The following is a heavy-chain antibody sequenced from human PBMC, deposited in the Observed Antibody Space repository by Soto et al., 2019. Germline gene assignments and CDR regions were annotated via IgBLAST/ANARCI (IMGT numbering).Heavy chain of an antibody. V-gene: IGHV3-21*01. D-gene: IGHD3-10*01. CDR1: GFTFSSYS. J-gene: IGHJ6*03. Sequence: EVQLVESGGGLVKPGGSLRLSCAASGFTFSSYSMNWVRQAPGKGLEWVSSISSSSSYIYYADSLKGRFTISRDNAKNSLYLQMNSLRAEDTAVYYCARVYGSGSYKDCYMDVWGKGTTVTVSS. CDR3: ARVYGSGSYKDCYMDV. CDR2: ISSSSSYI.